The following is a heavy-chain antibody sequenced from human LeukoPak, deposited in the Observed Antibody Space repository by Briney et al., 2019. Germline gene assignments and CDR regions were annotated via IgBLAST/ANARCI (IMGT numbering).Heavy chain of an antibody. Sequence: ASVKVSCKASGYTFTSYYMHWVRQAPGQGLEWMGVINLSGGSTTYAQKFQGRVTMTRDTSTSTAYMDLSTLRSEDTAVYYCARVGVGATSDYWGQGTLVTISS. CDR2: INLSGGST. J-gene: IGHJ4*02. D-gene: IGHD1-26*01. CDR1: GYTFTSYY. V-gene: IGHV1-46*01. CDR3: ARVGVGATSDY.